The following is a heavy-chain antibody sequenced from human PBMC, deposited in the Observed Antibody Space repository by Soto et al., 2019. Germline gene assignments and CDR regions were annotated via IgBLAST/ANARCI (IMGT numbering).Heavy chain of an antibody. CDR1: GGSLSSNY. V-gene: IGHV4-59*12. Sequence: SETLSLTCPVSGGSLSSNYWSWIRQPPGKGLEWIGYIFHSGSTTYNPSLKSRVTMPVDTSKNQFSLKLSSVTAADTAVYYCARETGSNYYYGMDGWGQGTTVTVSS. CDR3: ARETGSNYYYGMDG. D-gene: IGHD3-9*01. J-gene: IGHJ6*02. CDR2: IFHSGST.